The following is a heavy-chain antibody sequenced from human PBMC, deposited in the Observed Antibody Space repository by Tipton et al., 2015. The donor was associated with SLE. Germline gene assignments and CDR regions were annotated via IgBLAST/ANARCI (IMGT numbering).Heavy chain of an antibody. CDR1: GGSISSGGYY. Sequence: TLSLTCTVSGGSISSGGYYWSWIRQHPGKGLEWIGYIYYSGSTYYNPSLKSRVTISVDTPKNQFSLKLSSVTAADTAVYYCARGGIAAAGTIDYWGQGTLVTVSS. V-gene: IGHV4-31*03. CDR2: IYYSGST. J-gene: IGHJ4*02. CDR3: ARGGIAAAGTIDY. D-gene: IGHD6-13*01.